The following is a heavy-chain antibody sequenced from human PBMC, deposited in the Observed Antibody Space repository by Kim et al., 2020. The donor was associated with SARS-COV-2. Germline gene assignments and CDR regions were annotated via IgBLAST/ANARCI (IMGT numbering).Heavy chain of an antibody. V-gene: IGHV3-21*01. CDR3: ARSIWAQDHAFDI. D-gene: IGHD2-21*01. J-gene: IGHJ3*02. Sequence: ADQVEGRLTTSRDNAKNSLYLQMNSLRAEDTAVYYCARSIWAQDHAFDIWGQGTMVTVSS.